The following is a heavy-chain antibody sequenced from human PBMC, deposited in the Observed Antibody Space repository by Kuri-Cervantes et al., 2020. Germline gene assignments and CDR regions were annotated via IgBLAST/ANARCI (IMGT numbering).Heavy chain of an antibody. CDR3: ARETNIAVAGTEAFDI. CDR1: GGSISSGDYY. D-gene: IGHD6-19*01. J-gene: IGHJ3*02. V-gene: IGHV3-11*01. Sequence: GGSLRLSCTVSGGSISSGDYYWSWIRQAPGKGLEWVSYISSSGSTIYYADSVKGRFTISRDNAKNSLYLQMNSLRAEDTAVYYCARETNIAVAGTEAFDIWGQGTMVTVSS. CDR2: ISSSGSTI.